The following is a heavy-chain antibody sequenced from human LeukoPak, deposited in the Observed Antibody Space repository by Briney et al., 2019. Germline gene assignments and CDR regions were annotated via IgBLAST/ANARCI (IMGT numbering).Heavy chain of an antibody. CDR2: IWYGGSNK. D-gene: IGHD6-19*01. Sequence: PGGSLRLSCAASGFTFSSYGMHWVRQAPGKGLEWVAVIWYGGSNKYYADSVKGRFTISRDNSKNTLYLQMNSLRAEDTAVYYCARGLSYAVAYGDYWGQGTLVTVSS. CDR3: ARGLSYAVAYGDY. CDR1: GFTFSSYG. J-gene: IGHJ4*02. V-gene: IGHV3-33*08.